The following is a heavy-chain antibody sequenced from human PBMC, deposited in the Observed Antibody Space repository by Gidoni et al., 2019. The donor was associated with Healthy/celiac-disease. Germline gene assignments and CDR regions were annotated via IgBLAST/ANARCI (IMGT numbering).Heavy chain of an antibody. CDR1: GFTFSSYS. CDR3: ARRAYNWNGRDDY. V-gene: IGHV3-21*01. CDR2: ISSSSSYI. Sequence: EVQLVESGGGLVKPGGSLRLSCAASGFTFSSYSMNWVRQAPGKGLEWVSSISSSSSYIYYADSVKGRFTISRDNAKNSLYLQMNSLRAEDTAVYYCARRAYNWNGRDDYWGQGTLVTVSS. J-gene: IGHJ4*02. D-gene: IGHD1-1*01.